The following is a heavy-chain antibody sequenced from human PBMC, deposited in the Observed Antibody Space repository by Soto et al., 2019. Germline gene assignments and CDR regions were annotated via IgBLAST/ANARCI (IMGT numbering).Heavy chain of an antibody. D-gene: IGHD3-3*01. CDR1: GGSFSGYY. CDR3: ARGLMEWFDAFDI. Sequence: QVQLQQWGAGLLKPSETLSLTCAVYGGSFSGYYWSWIRQPPGKGLEWIGEINHSGSTNYNPSLKSRVTISVDTCGNQFSLKLSSVTAADTAVYYCARGLMEWFDAFDIWGQGTMVTVSS. CDR2: INHSGST. J-gene: IGHJ3*02. V-gene: IGHV4-34*01.